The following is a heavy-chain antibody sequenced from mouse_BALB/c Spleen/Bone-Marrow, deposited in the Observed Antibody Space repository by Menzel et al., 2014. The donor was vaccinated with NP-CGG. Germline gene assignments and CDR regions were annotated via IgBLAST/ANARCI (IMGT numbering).Heavy chain of an antibody. CDR3: ARGVYCACDGGAWFAY. Sequence: VQLQQPGAELVKPGASVKLSCKASGYTFTSYDINWVRQRPEQGLEWIGWIFPGDGSTKYNEKFKGKATLTTDKSSSTAYMQLSTLTSEGSAVYVCARGVYCACDGGAWFAYWGQGTLVTVSS. V-gene: IGHV1-85*01. CDR1: GYTFTSYD. J-gene: IGHJ3*01. D-gene: IGHD1-1*01. CDR2: IFPGDGST.